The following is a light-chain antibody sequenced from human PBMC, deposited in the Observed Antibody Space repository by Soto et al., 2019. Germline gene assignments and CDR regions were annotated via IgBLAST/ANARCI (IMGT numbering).Light chain of an antibody. J-gene: IGKJ1*01. CDR1: QGISSY. CDR3: HQYYSYPRT. V-gene: IGKV1-8*01. CDR2: AAS. Sequence: AIRMTQSPSSLSASTGDRVTITCRASQGISSYLAWYQQKPGKPPKLLIYAASTLQSGVPSRFRGSGSGTDFTLTIICLQSEDFATYYCHQYYSYPRTFGQGTKVEIK.